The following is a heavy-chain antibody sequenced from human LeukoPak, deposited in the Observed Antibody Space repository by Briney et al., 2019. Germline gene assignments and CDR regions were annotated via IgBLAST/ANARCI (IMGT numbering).Heavy chain of an antibody. J-gene: IGHJ4*02. V-gene: IGHV3-53*01. CDR3: ARDSGEILTVYFGY. CDR1: GFTVSNNY. D-gene: IGHD3-9*01. CDR2: IYSDYST. Sequence: GGSLRLSCAVSGFTVSNNYMSWVRQAPGKGLQWVSIIYSDYSTYYADSVKGRFTISRDDSQNTLYLQMNSLRAEDTAVYYCARDSGEILTVYFGYWGQGTLVTVSS.